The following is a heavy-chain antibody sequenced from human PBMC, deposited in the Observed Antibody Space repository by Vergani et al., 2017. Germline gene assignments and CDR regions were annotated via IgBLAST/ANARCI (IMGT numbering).Heavy chain of an antibody. CDR1: GFTFSDYY. CDR2: ISSSSSYT. J-gene: IGHJ4*02. CDR3: ARDSVGATTDY. Sequence: QVQLVESGGGLVKPGGSLRLSCAASGFTFSDYYMSWIRQAPGKGLEWVSYISSSSSYTNYADSVKGRFTVSRDNAKNSLYLQMNSLRAEDTAVYYCARDSVGATTDYWGQGTLVTVSS. V-gene: IGHV3-11*05. D-gene: IGHD1-26*01.